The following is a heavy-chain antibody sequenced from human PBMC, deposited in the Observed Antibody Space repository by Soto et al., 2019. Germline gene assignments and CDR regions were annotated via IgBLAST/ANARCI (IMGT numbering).Heavy chain of an antibody. CDR2: VHPDGGDT. V-gene: IGHV1-46*01. CDR1: GYTFTNYF. CDR3: AREALTGYRDFDY. J-gene: IGHJ4*02. Sequence: QVHLVQSGAEVKEPGASVKVSCKASGYTFTNYFMHWVRQAPGQGLEWMGMVHPDGGDTSYAQSFQGRVTMTRDTSTNTLYMELNTVRSEDTAVYYCAREALTGYRDFDYWGQGTLVTVSS. D-gene: IGHD3-9*01.